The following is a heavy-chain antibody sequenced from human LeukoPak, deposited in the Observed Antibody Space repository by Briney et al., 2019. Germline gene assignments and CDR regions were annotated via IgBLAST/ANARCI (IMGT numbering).Heavy chain of an antibody. CDR2: INPSGGRT. V-gene: IGHV1-46*01. J-gene: IGHJ4*02. Sequence: ASVKVSCKASGYTFVTYYMHWVRQAPGQGLEWMGMINPSGGRTTLAQKFQGKVTMTRDTPTNTVYMELSSLNSEDTAVYYCARASEFDYWGQGSLVTVSS. CDR3: ARASEFDY. CDR1: GYTFVTYY.